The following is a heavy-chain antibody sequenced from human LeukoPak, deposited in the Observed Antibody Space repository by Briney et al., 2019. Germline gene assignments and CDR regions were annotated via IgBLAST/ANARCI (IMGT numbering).Heavy chain of an antibody. Sequence: SETLSLTCTVSGGSISAYYWSWIRQPPGKGLEWIGYIHYSGTTNYYPSLQSRVTIALETSKNQFSLKLNSVTAADTAVYYCARFGTSSSRFFDQWGQGTLVTVSS. J-gene: IGHJ4*02. V-gene: IGHV4-59*01. CDR2: IHYSGTT. CDR3: ARFGTSSSRFFDQ. D-gene: IGHD6-6*01. CDR1: GGSISAYY.